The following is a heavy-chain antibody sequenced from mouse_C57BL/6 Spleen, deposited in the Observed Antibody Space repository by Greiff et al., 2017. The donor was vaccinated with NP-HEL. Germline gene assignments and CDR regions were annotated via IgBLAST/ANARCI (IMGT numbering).Heavy chain of an antibody. Sequence: EVQLQQSGAELVKPGASVKLSCTASGFNIKDYYMHWVKQRTEQGLEWIGRIDPEDGETKYAPKFQGKATIPADTSSNTSDLQLSSLTAEDTAVYYCASFGNYAMDYWGQGTSVTVSS. CDR2: IDPEDGET. V-gene: IGHV14-2*01. J-gene: IGHJ4*01. CDR1: GFNIKDYY. CDR3: ASFGNYAMDY. D-gene: IGHD1-1*02.